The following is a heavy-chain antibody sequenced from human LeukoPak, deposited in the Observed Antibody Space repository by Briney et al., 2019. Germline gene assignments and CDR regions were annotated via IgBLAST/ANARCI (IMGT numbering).Heavy chain of an antibody. V-gene: IGHV1-24*01. D-gene: IGHD3-22*01. CDR2: LDPEVDEM. CDR3: ATSRTGRVVAISGSYFDY. J-gene: IGHJ4*02. CDR1: LYTLPELS. Sequence: ASVKVSRKLSLYTLPELSMYCVRQAPGKGLEWRGGLDPEVDEMIYAQKFRGRVTMTEDTITNTAYMELSRLTSEDTAMYSCATSRTGRVVAISGSYFDYWGQGTLVTVSS.